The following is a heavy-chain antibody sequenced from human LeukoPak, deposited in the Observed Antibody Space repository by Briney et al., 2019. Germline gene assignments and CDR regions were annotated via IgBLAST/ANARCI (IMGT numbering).Heavy chain of an antibody. J-gene: IGHJ5*02. CDR2: ISAYNGNT. D-gene: IGHD6-19*01. V-gene: IGHV1-18*01. CDR1: GYTFTSYG. CDR3: ARGRSSGP. Sequence: ASVKVSCKASGYTFTSYGISWVRQAPGQGLEWMGWISAYNGNTNYAQKLQGRVTMTRTTSIHPAYMELSSLRSEDTAVYYCARGRSSGPWGQGTLVTVSS.